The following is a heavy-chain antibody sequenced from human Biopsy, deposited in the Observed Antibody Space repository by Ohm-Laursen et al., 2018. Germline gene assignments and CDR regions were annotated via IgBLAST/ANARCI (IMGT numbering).Heavy chain of an antibody. J-gene: IGHJ5*02. CDR3: ARGKRGPVAIPRDNPNRIRGWFDP. CDR2: VSHNGGT. V-gene: IGHV4-34*01. CDR1: GGSFSNDY. Sequence: GTLSLTWAVYGGSFSNDYWTWIRQSPGKGLEWIGEVSHNGGTNYNPSLKARVSISMDTSKNQFSLNLTSVTAADTALYYCARGKRGPVAIPRDNPNRIRGWFDPWGPGTLVTVSS. D-gene: IGHD2-21*01.